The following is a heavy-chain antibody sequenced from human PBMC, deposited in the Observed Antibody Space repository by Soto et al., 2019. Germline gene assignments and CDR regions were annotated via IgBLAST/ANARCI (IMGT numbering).Heavy chain of an antibody. J-gene: IGHJ6*02. Sequence: ALVKVSGKASGGTFSSYAISWVRQAPGQGLEWMGGIIPIFGTANYAQKFQGRVTITADESTSTAYMELSSLRSEDTAVYYCARGSPVGHDYGDSDYYYGMDVWGQGTTVTVSS. D-gene: IGHD4-17*01. V-gene: IGHV1-69*13. CDR2: IIPIFGTA. CDR3: ARGSPVGHDYGDSDYYYGMDV. CDR1: GGTFSSYA.